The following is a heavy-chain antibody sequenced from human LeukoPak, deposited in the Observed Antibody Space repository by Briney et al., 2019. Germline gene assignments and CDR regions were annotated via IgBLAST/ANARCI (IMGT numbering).Heavy chain of an antibody. CDR3: ARASPSAAAQHWAPDY. Sequence: SQTLSLTCALSGDTFSSNSAAWNWIRQSPSRGLEWLGRTYYRSKLYNDYAVSVKSRITINPDTSKNQFSLQLNSVTPEDTAVYYCARASPSAAAQHWAPDYWGQGTLVTVSS. CDR1: GDTFSSNSAA. V-gene: IGHV6-1*01. J-gene: IGHJ4*02. CDR2: TYYRSKLYN. D-gene: IGHD6-13*01.